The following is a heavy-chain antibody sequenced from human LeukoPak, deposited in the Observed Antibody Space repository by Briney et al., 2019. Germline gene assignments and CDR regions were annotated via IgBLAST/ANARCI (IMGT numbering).Heavy chain of an antibody. J-gene: IGHJ4*02. D-gene: IGHD3-3*01. V-gene: IGHV1-46*01. CDR3: ARNRVDFWSGPTDY. Sequence: ASVKVSCKASGYSFTNYKIHWLRQAPGQGLQWMGIIDPSGPSVTYAQIFQGRLIVTRDTSTSTVYMQLSSLRSEDTAMYYCARNRVDFWSGPTDYWGQGTLVTVSS. CDR1: GYSFTNYK. CDR2: IDPSGPSV.